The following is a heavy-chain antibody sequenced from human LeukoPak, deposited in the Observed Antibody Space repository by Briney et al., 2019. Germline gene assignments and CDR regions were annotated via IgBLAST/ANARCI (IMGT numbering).Heavy chain of an antibody. CDR1: GGTFSSYA. V-gene: IGHV1-18*01. CDR2: ISAYNGNT. CDR3: ARDRDGYTFFDY. J-gene: IGHJ4*02. Sequence: ASVKVSCKASGGTFSSYAISWVRQAPGQGLEWMGWISAYNGNTNYAQKLQGRVTMTTDTSTSTAYMELRSLRSDDTAVYYCARDRDGYTFFDYWGQGTLVTVSS. D-gene: IGHD5-24*01.